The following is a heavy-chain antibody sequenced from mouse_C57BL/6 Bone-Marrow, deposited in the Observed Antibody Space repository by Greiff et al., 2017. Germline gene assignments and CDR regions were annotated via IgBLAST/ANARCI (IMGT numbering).Heavy chain of an antibody. CDR1: GYTFTSYG. Sequence: VKLLQSGAELARPGASVKLSCKASGYTFTSYGISWVKPRTGQGLEWIGEIYPRSGNSYYNEKFMGKATLTADKSPSTAYMKLHILTSEDSAVYFCARIGYGNYVGLAYWGQGTLVTVSA. CDR3: ARIGYGNYVGLAY. D-gene: IGHD2-10*02. J-gene: IGHJ3*01. V-gene: IGHV1-81*01. CDR2: IYPRSGNS.